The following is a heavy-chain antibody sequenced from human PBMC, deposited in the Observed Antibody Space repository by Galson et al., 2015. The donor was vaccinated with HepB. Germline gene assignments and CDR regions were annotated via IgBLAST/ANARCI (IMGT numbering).Heavy chain of an antibody. D-gene: IGHD2-15*01. CDR1: GYTFTSYA. V-gene: IGHV1-3*01. CDR3: AREIDGYCSGGSCSDAFDI. Sequence: SVKVSCKASGYTFTSYAMHWVRQAPGQRLEWMGWINAGNGNTKYSQKFQGRVTITRDTSASTAYMELSSLRSEDTAVYYCAREIDGYCSGGSCSDAFDIWGQGTMVTVSS. CDR2: INAGNGNT. J-gene: IGHJ3*02.